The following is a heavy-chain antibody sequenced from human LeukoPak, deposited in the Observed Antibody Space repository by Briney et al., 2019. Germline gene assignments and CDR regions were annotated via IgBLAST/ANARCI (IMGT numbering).Heavy chain of an antibody. V-gene: IGHV1-8*01. CDR3: ARDCSGSSCYSH. CDR2: MNPDTGNS. D-gene: IGHD2-15*01. CDR1: GYTFSSYD. Sequence: ASVKVSCKGSGYTFSSYDINWVRQATGQGLEWMGWMNPDTGNSGYAQKFQGRVTMTRDTSISTAYMELSSLRSDDTAVYYCARDCSGSSCYSHWGQGTLVTVSS. J-gene: IGHJ4*02.